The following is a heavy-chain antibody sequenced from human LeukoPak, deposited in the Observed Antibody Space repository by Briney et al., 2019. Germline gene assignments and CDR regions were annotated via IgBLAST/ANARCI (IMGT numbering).Heavy chain of an antibody. CDR2: IYYSGST. CDR1: GGSISSYY. CDR3: ARVPGSRYCSSTSCYVR. D-gene: IGHD2-2*01. J-gene: IGHJ4*02. Sequence: SETLSLTCTVSGGSISSYYWSWIRQPPGKGLEWIGYIYYSGSTNYSPSLKSRVTISVDTSKNQFSLKLSSVTAADTAVYYCARVPGSRYCSSTSCYVRWGQGTLVTVSS. V-gene: IGHV4-59*01.